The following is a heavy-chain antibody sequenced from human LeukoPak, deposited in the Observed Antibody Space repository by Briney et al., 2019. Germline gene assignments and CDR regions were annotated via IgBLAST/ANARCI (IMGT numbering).Heavy chain of an antibody. CDR1: GGSISSSNW. V-gene: IGHV4-4*02. D-gene: IGHD2-2*01. J-gene: IGHJ3*02. CDR2: IYHSGST. Sequence: SETLSLTCAVSGGSISSSNWWSWVRPPPGKGLEWIGEIYHSGSTNYNPSLKSRVTISVDKSKNQFSLKLSSVTAADTAVYYCALGHCSSTSCSDAFDIWGQGTMVTVSS. CDR3: ALGHCSSTSCSDAFDI.